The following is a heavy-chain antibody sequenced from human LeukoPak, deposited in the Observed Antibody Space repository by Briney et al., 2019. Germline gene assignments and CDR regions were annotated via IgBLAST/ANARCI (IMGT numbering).Heavy chain of an antibody. J-gene: IGHJ3*02. CDR2: ISAYNGNT. Sequence: ASVKVSCKASGYTFTSYGISRVRQAPGQGLEWMGWISAYNGNTNYAQKLQGRVTMTTDTSTSTAYMELRSLRSDDTAVYYCARGEQWLKRGAFDIWGQGTMVTVSS. V-gene: IGHV1-18*01. CDR3: ARGEQWLKRGAFDI. D-gene: IGHD6-19*01. CDR1: GYTFTSYG.